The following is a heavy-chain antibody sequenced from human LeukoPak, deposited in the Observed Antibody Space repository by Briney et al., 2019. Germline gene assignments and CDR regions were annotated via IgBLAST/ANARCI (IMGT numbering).Heavy chain of an antibody. V-gene: IGHV6-1*01. CDR1: GVSVSSNSVA. Sequence: SQTLTLSCATSGVSVSSNSVAWIWNTPCPWLGFEWLRRTYYRSKWYNDYAVAVNSRITINPDTAKDQFSLQLNSVTPEDTAVYYCARDRGGWYLIDYWGQGTLVTVSS. J-gene: IGHJ4*02. CDR2: TYYRSKWYN. CDR3: ARDRGGWYLIDY. D-gene: IGHD6-19*01.